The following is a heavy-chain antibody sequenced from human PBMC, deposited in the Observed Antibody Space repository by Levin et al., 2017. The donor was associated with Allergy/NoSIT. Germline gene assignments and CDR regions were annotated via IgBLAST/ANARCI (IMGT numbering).Heavy chain of an antibody. D-gene: IGHD2-2*01. J-gene: IGHJ1*01. V-gene: IGHV3-49*04. CDR1: GFTFDNFA. CDR3: TRVYCSSTSCYAVFFQH. Sequence: GGSLRLSCTVSGFTFDNFALTWVRQAPGKGLEWVGFIRSNAYGGTTEYAASVKGRFTISKDDSRSIAYLQMNTLRAEDTGIYYCTRVYCSSTSCYAVFFQHWGQGTLVTVSS. CDR2: IRSNAYGGTT.